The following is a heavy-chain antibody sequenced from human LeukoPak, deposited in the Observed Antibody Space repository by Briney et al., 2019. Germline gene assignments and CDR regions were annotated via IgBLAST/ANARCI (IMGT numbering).Heavy chain of an antibody. CDR2: IYTSGST. CDR3: ARDQWAAGPLDY. V-gene: IGHV4-61*02. J-gene: IGHJ4*02. Sequence: PSQTLSLTCTVSGGSISSGSYYWSWIRQPAGKGXEWIGRIYTSGSTNYNPSLKSRVTISVDTSKNQFSLKLSSVTAADTAVYYCARDQWAAGPLDYWGQGTLVTVSS. D-gene: IGHD1-26*01. CDR1: GGSISSGSYY.